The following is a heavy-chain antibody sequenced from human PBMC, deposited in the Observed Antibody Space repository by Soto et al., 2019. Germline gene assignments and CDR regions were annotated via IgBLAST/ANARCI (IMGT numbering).Heavy chain of an antibody. CDR1: GGAFTNYS. CDR2: IIPLHNTS. V-gene: IGHV1-69*08. CDR3: ARWSAWNPLYYHGMDV. D-gene: IGHD1-1*01. Sequence: ASVKVSCKVSGGAFTNYSLNWVRHSPGQGLEWLGGIIPLHNTSNYSEKFVSRLSVTADISSSTVYMHLSGLTSGDTATYYCARWSAWNPLYYHGMDVWGQGTTVTVSS. J-gene: IGHJ6*02.